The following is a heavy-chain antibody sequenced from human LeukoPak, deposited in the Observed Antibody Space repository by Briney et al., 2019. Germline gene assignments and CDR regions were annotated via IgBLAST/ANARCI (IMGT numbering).Heavy chain of an antibody. CDR2: IYPGDSDT. J-gene: IGHJ6*02. CDR1: GYSFTSYW. V-gene: IGHV5-51*01. D-gene: IGHD2-15*01. Sequence: GESLKISCKGSGYSFTSYWIGWVRQMPGKGLEWMGIIYPGDSDTRYSPSFHGQVTISADKSISTAYLQWSSLKASDTAMYYCARHCSGGSCYLGYGMDVWGQGTTVTVSS. CDR3: ARHCSGGSCYLGYGMDV.